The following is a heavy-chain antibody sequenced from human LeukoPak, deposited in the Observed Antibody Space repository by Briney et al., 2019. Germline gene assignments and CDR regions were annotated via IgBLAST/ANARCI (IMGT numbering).Heavy chain of an antibody. CDR3: ARDSSGYLDAFDI. V-gene: IGHV3-21*01. CDR1: GFTFSSYS. Sequence: GGSLRLSCAASGFTFSSYSMNWVRQAPGKGLEWVSSISSSSSYIYYADSVKGRFTISRDNAKNSLYGQMNSLRAEDTAVYYCARDSSGYLDAFDIWGQGTMVTVSS. D-gene: IGHD3-22*01. J-gene: IGHJ3*02. CDR2: ISSSSSYI.